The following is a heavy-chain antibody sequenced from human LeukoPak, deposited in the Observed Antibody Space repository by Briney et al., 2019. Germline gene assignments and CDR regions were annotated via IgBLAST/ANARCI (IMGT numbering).Heavy chain of an antibody. CDR2: IKQDGSEK. J-gene: IGHJ4*02. Sequence: PGGSLRLSCSASGFTFSTYWMSWVRQAPGKGLEWVANIKQDGSEKYFVDSVKGRFTISRDNAKNSLYLQMNSLRAEDTAVYYCARGTVGGSYFDYWGQGTLVTVSS. V-gene: IGHV3-7*03. CDR3: ARGTVGGSYFDY. D-gene: IGHD1-26*01. CDR1: GFTFSTYW.